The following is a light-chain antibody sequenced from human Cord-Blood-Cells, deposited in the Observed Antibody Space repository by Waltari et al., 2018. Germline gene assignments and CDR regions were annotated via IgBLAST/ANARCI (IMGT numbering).Light chain of an antibody. Sequence: DIQMTQSPSSLSASVGDRVTITCRASQSISSYLNWYQQKPGKAPKHLIYAASSLQSGVPSRFSGSGSGTDFTLTISSLQPEDFATYYCQPSYSTLPFGQGTRLEIK. CDR2: AAS. V-gene: IGKV1-39*01. J-gene: IGKJ5*01. CDR3: QPSYSTLP. CDR1: QSISSY.